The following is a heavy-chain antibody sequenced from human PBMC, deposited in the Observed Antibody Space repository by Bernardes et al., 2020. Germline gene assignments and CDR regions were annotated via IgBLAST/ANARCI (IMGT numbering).Heavy chain of an antibody. CDR2: IGGTGTGA. CDR1: GFIFSDYG. V-gene: IGHV3-23*01. D-gene: IGHD4-17*01. J-gene: IGHJ3*02. CDR3: ARDPNGDFVGAFQN. Sequence: GGSLRLSCEASGFIFSDYGTTWVRQAPGRRLEWVSSIGGTGTGASYADSVKGRFTIFRDNSKNTLFLEMKSLRADDTAVYYCARDPNGDFVGAFQNWGQGTMVIVSS.